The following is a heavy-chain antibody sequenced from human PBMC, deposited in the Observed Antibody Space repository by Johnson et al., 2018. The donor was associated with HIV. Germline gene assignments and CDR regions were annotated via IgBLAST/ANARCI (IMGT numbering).Heavy chain of an antibody. CDR1: GFTFSNAW. D-gene: IGHD7-27*01. J-gene: IGHJ3*02. CDR3: ARGGDDAFDI. Sequence: VQLVESGGGLVKPGGSLRLSCEASGFTFSNAWMSWVRQAPGKGLEWVANIKQDGSEKYYVDSVKGRFTISRDNAKNSLYLQMNSLRAEDTAVYYCARGGDDAFDIWGQGTMVTVSS. CDR2: IKQDGSEK. V-gene: IGHV3-7*01.